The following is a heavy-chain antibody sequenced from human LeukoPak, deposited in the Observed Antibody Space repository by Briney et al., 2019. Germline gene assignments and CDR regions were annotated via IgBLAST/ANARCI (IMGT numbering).Heavy chain of an antibody. CDR2: INTSGST. Sequence: SETLSLTCTVSGGSISSGSYYWSWIRQPAGKGLEWIGRINTSGSTNYNPSLKSRVTISVDTSKNQFSLKLSSVTAADTAVYYCARESRLGELFLSYYYYYMDVWGKGTTVTVSS. J-gene: IGHJ6*03. D-gene: IGHD3-10*01. CDR1: GGSISSGSYY. CDR3: ARESRLGELFLSYYYYYMDV. V-gene: IGHV4-61*02.